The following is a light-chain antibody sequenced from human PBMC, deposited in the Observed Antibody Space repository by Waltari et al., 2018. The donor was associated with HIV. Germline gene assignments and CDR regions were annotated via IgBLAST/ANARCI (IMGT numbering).Light chain of an antibody. CDR2: AAS. CDR3: QKYNSAPWT. CDR1: QDISKY. Sequence: DIQMTHSPSSLSASVGDRVPIPCRASQDISKYLAWYQQKPGRVPNLLIYAASTLHSGVPSRFSGSRSGTDFTLTISSLQPEDVATYYCQKYNSAPWTFGQGTKVEI. V-gene: IGKV1-27*01. J-gene: IGKJ1*01.